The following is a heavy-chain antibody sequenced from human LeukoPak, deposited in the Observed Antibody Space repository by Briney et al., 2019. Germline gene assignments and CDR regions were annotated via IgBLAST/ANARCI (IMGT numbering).Heavy chain of an antibody. D-gene: IGHD5-18*01. CDR3: ARGQKYRNGYTVTELGSGYFDY. CDR1: GGSISSGSYY. V-gene: IGHV4-61*01. CDR2: IYYSGRT. Sequence: SETLSLTCTVSGGSISSGSYYWSWIRQPPGKGLEWIGNIYYSGRTNYNPSLKSRVTISVDTSKNQLSLTLSSVTAADTAVYYCARGQKYRNGYTVTELGSGYFDYWGQGTLVTVSS. J-gene: IGHJ4*02.